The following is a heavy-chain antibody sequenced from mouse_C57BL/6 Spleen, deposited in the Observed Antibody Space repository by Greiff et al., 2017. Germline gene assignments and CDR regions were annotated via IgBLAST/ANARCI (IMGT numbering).Heavy chain of an antibody. Sequence: QVQLQQPGAELVRPGSSVKLSCKASGYTFTSYWMHWVKQRPIQGLEWIGNIDPSDSETHYNQKFKDKATLTVDKSSSTAYMQLSSLTSEYSAVYYSARYLYDGYSMDYWGQGTSVTVSS. J-gene: IGHJ4*01. CDR2: IDPSDSET. CDR3: ARYLYDGYSMDY. V-gene: IGHV1-52*01. CDR1: GYTFTSYW. D-gene: IGHD2-3*01.